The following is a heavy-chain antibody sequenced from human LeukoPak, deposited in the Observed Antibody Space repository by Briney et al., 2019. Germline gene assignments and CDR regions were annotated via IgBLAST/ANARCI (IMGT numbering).Heavy chain of an antibody. CDR1: GFTFSYYS. D-gene: IGHD5-12*01. CDR2: INSISGEI. CDR3: ARSLGYSGSYAFDI. J-gene: IGHJ3*02. V-gene: IGHV3-48*02. Sequence: GGSLRLSCVASGFTFSYYSMNWVRQAPGKGLEWVSYINSISGEIWYADSVKGRFTISRDDAKNSLYLQMNSLRDDDTAVYYCARSLGYSGSYAFDIWGQGTMVTVSS.